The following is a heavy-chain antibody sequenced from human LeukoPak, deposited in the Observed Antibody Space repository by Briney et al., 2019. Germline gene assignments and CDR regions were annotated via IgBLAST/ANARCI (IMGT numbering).Heavy chain of an antibody. D-gene: IGHD2-2*01. CDR1: EYSFTSYW. Sequence: GESLKISCKGSEYSFTSYWNGWVRQMPGKGLEWMGIIYPGDSDTRYSPSFQGQVTISADKSINTAYLQWGSLKASDTAMYYCARRGCSNTSCYGYYFDYWGQGTLVTVSS. V-gene: IGHV5-51*01. J-gene: IGHJ4*02. CDR3: ARRGCSNTSCYGYYFDY. CDR2: IYPGDSDT.